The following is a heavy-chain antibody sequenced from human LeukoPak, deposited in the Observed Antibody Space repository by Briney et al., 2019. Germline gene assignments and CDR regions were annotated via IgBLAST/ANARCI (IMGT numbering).Heavy chain of an antibody. D-gene: IGHD6-19*01. CDR3: VKGPFAFYSSAWSNYFDL. Sequence: PGRSLRLSCVASGINFPDHAMHWVRQAPGKGLEWISGISWDSGSSDYVDSVKGRFTISRDNAKKTLYLQMNSLKAEDTALYYCVKGPFAFYSSAWSNYFDLWGQGTLVTVSS. CDR1: GINFPDHA. V-gene: IGHV3-9*01. J-gene: IGHJ4*02. CDR2: ISWDSGSS.